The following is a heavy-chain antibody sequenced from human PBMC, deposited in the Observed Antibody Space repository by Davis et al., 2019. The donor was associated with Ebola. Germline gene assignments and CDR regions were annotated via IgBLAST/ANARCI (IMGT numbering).Heavy chain of an antibody. Sequence: PGGSLRLSCAASGFTFSNYDMTWVRQAPGKGLDWVSRISSNGATTYYADSVKGRFTISRDKSRNTVYLQMDSLRADDTAFYYCAGGGYTGFRDSWGQGTLVTVSS. J-gene: IGHJ4*02. CDR2: ISSNGATT. CDR3: AGGGYTGFRDS. CDR1: GFTFSNYD. D-gene: IGHD5-12*01. V-gene: IGHV3-23*01.